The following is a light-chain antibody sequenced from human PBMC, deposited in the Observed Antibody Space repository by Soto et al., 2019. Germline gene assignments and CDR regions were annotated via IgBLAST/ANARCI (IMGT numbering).Light chain of an antibody. CDR2: EVS. V-gene: IGLV2-8*01. CDR3: SSYAGNTKGV. J-gene: IGLJ1*01. Sequence: QSVLTQPPSASVSPGQSVIISCTGTSSDVGGYDYVSWYQQHPGKAPKLMIFEVSKRPSGVPDRFSGSKSGNTASLTVSGLQAEDEADYYCSSYAGNTKGVFGTGTKVTVL. CDR1: SSDVGGYDY.